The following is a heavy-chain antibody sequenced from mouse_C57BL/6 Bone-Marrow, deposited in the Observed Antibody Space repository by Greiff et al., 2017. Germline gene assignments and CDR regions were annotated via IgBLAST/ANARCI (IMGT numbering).Heavy chain of an antibody. Sequence: VQLQQSGAELVRPGASVTLSCKASGYTFTDYEMHWVKQTPVHGLEWIGAIDPESGGTAYNQKFKGKAILTADKSSSTAYMELRSLTSEDSAVYYCTRKGGSGYGVGGQGTTTTVSA. J-gene: IGHJ2*01. CDR2: IDPESGGT. V-gene: IGHV1-15*01. D-gene: IGHD2-2*01. CDR1: GYTFTDYE. CDR3: TRKGGSGYGV.